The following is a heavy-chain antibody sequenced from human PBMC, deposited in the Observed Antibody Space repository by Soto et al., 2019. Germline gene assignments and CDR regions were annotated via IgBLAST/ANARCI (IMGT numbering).Heavy chain of an antibody. CDR2: IYYSGST. J-gene: IGHJ5*02. V-gene: IGHV4-31*03. CDR3: ARHQKLGSQPPNWFDP. CDR1: GGSISSGGYY. D-gene: IGHD1-26*01. Sequence: PSETLSLTCTVSGGSISSGGYYWSWIRQHPGKGLEWIGYIYYSGSTYYNPSLKSRVTISVDTSKNQFSLKLSSVTAADTAVYYCARHQKLGSQPPNWFDPWGQGTLVTVSS.